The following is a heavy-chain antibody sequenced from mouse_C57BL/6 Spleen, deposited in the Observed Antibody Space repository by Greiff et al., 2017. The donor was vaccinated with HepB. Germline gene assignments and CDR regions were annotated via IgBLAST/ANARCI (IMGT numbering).Heavy chain of an antibody. D-gene: IGHD4-1*01. Sequence: VQLQQSGPGLVEPSQSLSITCTVSGFSLTSYGVDWVRQPPGKGLEWLGVIWGGGSTNYNKALMSRLSISKDNSTSQVFLKMNSLQTDDTAMYYCAKHIGTEPGAMDYWGQGTSVTVSS. J-gene: IGHJ4*01. CDR2: IWGGGST. CDR3: AKHIGTEPGAMDY. CDR1: GFSLTSYG. V-gene: IGHV2-9*01.